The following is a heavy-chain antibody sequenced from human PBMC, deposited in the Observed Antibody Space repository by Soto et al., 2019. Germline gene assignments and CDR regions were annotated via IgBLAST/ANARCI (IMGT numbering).Heavy chain of an antibody. CDR1: GFTFSSYW. CDR2: INNDGSST. D-gene: IGHD2-2*01. V-gene: IGHV3-74*01. CDR3: ARARPAAISNWFEP. J-gene: IGHJ5*02. Sequence: GWSLRLSCAASGFTFSSYWMHLVRQVPGEGLVWVPRINNDGSSTSYADSVKGRFTISRDNAKNTLYLQMNSLRAEDTALYYCARARPAAISNWFEPWGQGTLVTVS.